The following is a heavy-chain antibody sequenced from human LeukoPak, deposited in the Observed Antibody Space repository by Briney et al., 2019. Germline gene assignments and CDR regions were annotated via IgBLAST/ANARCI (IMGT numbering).Heavy chain of an antibody. J-gene: IGHJ4*02. CDR1: GYTLTELS. CDR2: FDPEDGET. CDR3: ATRFMTTVTTSLTDY. V-gene: IGHV1-24*01. D-gene: IGHD4-11*01. Sequence: ASVKVSCKVSGYTLTELSMHWVRQAPGKGLEWMGGFDPEDGETIYAQMFRGRVTMTEDTSTDTAYVELSSLRSEDTAVYYCATRFMTTVTTSLTDYWGQGTLVTVSS.